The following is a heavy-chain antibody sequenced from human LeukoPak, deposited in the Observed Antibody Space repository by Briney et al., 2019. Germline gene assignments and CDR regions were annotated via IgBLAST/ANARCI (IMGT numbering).Heavy chain of an antibody. Sequence: PSETLSLTCTVSGGSINSSSYYWGWIRQPPGKGLEWIGSIYYSGSTYYNPSLKSRVTISVDTSKNQFSLKLSSVTAADTAVYYCARGGLGYWGQGTLVTVSS. CDR1: GGSINSSSYY. D-gene: IGHD3-16*01. CDR2: IYYSGST. V-gene: IGHV4-39*07. J-gene: IGHJ4*02. CDR3: ARGGLGY.